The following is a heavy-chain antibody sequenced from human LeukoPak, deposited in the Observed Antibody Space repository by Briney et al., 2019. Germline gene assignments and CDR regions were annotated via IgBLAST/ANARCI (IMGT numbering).Heavy chain of an antibody. Sequence: SETLSLTWTVAGGSISSYYWSWIRPLAGKVLEWIGRIQTSRSTKHKPSLKSRVTMAVDTSKNQFSLKLSSVTAADTAVYYCARWGLGSSWGVFENWGQGTLVTVSS. J-gene: IGHJ4*02. V-gene: IGHV4-4*07. CDR1: GGSISSYY. D-gene: IGHD6-13*01. CDR2: IQTSRST. CDR3: ARWGLGSSWGVFEN.